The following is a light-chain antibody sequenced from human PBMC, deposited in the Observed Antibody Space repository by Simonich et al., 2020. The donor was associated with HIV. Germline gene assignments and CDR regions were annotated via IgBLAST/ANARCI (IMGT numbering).Light chain of an antibody. CDR2: WAS. CDR1: QGVLYSSNNKNY. J-gene: IGKJ3*01. CDR3: QQYYSSPFT. V-gene: IGKV4-1*01. Sequence: DIVMTQSPDSLAVSLGERATINCKSSQGVLYSSNNKNYIAWYPQKPGQPPKLLIYWASTRESGVPDRVSGSGSGTDFTLTISSLQAEDVAVYYCQQYYSSPFTFGPGTKVDIK.